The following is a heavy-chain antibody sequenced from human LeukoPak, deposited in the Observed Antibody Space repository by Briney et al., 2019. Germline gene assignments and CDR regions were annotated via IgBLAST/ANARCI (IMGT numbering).Heavy chain of an antibody. CDR1: GFTFSSYW. D-gene: IGHD3-3*01. V-gene: IGHV3-7*01. J-gene: IGHJ6*03. Sequence: GGSLRLSCAASGFTFSSYWMSWVRQAPGKGLEWVANIKQDGSEKYYVDSVKGRFTISRDNAKNSLYLQMNSLRAEDTAVYYCARDTGDYDFWSGYSYYMDVWGKGTTVTVSS. CDR2: IKQDGSEK. CDR3: ARDTGDYDFWSGYSYYMDV.